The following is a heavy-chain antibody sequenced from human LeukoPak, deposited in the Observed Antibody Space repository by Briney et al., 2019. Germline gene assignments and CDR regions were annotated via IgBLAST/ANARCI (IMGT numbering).Heavy chain of an antibody. V-gene: IGHV3-30*18. CDR2: ISYDGSNK. CDR3: AKSRVQGFDP. Sequence: PGRSLRLSCAASGFTFSRYGMHWVRQAPGKGLEWVAVISYDGSNKYYADSVKGRFTISRDNSKNTLYLQMNSLRVEDTAVYYCAKSRVQGFDPWGQGTLVTVSS. D-gene: IGHD1-1*01. J-gene: IGHJ5*02. CDR1: GFTFSRYG.